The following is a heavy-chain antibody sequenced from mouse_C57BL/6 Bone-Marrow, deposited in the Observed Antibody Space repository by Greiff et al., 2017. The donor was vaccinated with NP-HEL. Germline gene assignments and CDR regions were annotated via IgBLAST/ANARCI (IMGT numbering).Heavy chain of an antibody. CDR3: ARSSETYGEDWFAY. CDR1: GYTFTDHT. J-gene: IGHJ3*01. D-gene: IGHD1-1*01. V-gene: IGHV1-78*01. CDR2: IYPRDGST. Sequence: VKLQESDAELVKPGASVKLSCKVSGYTFTDHTIHWMKQRPEQGLEWIGYIYPRDGSTKYNEKFKGKATLTADKSSSTAYMQLNSLTSEDSAVDFCARSSETYGEDWFAYWGQGTLVTVSS.